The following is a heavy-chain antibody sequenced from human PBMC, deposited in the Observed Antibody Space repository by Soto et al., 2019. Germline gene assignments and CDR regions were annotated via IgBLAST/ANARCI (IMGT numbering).Heavy chain of an antibody. Sequence: LSLTFTVSGXSIRSTDYYWSWIRQAPGKGLEWIGYVYYTGSTYYNPSLMSRLTISVDTSKNQFSLKLTSVTAAETAVYYCVRTAREGAVAPHWFDRWGQGTLVTVSS. D-gene: IGHD2-21*02. CDR1: GXSIRSTDYY. V-gene: IGHV4-30-4*01. J-gene: IGHJ5*02. CDR2: VYYTGST. CDR3: VRTAREGAVAPHWFDR.